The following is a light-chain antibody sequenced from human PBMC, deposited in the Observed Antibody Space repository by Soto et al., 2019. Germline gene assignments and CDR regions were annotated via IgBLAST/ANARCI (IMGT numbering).Light chain of an antibody. CDR1: QSISSW. Sequence: DIQMTQSPSTLSASVGDRVTITCRASQSISSWLAWYQQKPGKAPKLLIYKASSLESEVPSRFSGSGSGTDFTLTISSLQPDDFATYYCQQYNSYWTVGQGTKVDIK. CDR2: KAS. V-gene: IGKV1-5*03. CDR3: QQYNSYWT. J-gene: IGKJ1*01.